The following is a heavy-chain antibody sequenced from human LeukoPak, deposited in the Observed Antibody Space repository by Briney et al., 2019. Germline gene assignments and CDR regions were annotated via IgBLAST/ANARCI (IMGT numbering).Heavy chain of an antibody. V-gene: IGHV4-59*11. CDR3: ASTSPIYDFWSGYYASWFDP. D-gene: IGHD3-3*01. CDR2: IYYSGST. Sequence: PSETLSLTCTVSGGSISSHYWSWIRQPPGKGLEWVGYIYYSGSTNYNPSLKSRVTISVDTSKNQFSLKLSSVTAADTAVYYCASTSPIYDFWSGYYASWFDPWGQVTLVTVSS. CDR1: GGSISSHY. J-gene: IGHJ5*02.